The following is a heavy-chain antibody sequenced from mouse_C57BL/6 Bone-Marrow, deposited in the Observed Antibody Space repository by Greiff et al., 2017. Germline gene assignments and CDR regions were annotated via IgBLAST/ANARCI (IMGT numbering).Heavy chain of an antibody. CDR2: ISDGGSYT. CDR1: GFTFSSYA. D-gene: IGHD1-1*01. V-gene: IGHV5-4*03. Sequence: DVKLVESGGGLVKPGGSLKLSCAASGFTFSSYAMSWVRQTPEKRLEWVATISDGGSYTYYPDNVKGRFTISRDNAKNNLYLQKSHLKSEDTAMYYCARVNLGFYSSSFDYWGQGTTLTVSS. J-gene: IGHJ2*01. CDR3: ARVNLGFYSSSFDY.